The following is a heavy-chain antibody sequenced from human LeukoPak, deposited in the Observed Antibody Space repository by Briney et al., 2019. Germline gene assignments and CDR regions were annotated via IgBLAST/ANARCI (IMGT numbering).Heavy chain of an antibody. V-gene: IGHV4-34*01. J-gene: IGHJ5*02. Sequence: SETLSLTCAVYGGSFSGYYWSWIRQPPGKGLEWIGEINHSGSTNYNPSLKSRVTISVDTSKNQFSLKLSSVTAADTAVYYCARHFGDYDILTGYYMGNWFDPWGQGTLVTVS. CDR2: INHSGST. CDR1: GGSFSGYY. D-gene: IGHD3-9*01. CDR3: ARHFGDYDILTGYYMGNWFDP.